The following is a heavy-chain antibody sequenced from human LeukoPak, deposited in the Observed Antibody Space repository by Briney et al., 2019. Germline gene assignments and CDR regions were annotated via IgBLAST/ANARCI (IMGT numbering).Heavy chain of an antibody. CDR2: ISSSGSTI. CDR3: ARDEGTDYFDY. Sequence: PGGSLRLSCAASGFTFSSYEMNWVRQAPGKGLEWVSYISSSGSTIYYADSVKGRFPISRDNAKNSLYLQMNSLRAEDTAVYYCARDEGTDYFDYWGQGTLVTVSS. J-gene: IGHJ4*02. V-gene: IGHV3-48*03. CDR1: GFTFSSYE.